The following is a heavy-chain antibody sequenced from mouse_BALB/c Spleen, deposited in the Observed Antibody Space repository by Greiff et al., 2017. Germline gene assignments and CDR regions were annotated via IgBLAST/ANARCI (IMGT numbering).Heavy chain of an antibody. Sequence: QVTLKESGPGILQPSQTLSLTCSFSGFSLSTSGMGVSWIRQPSGKGLEWLAHIYWDDDKRYNPSLKSRLTISKDTSRNQVFLKITSVDTADTATYYCARKGIYYGNYVSYFDVWGAGTTVTVSS. J-gene: IGHJ1*01. CDR2: IYWDDDK. CDR1: GFSLSTSGMG. CDR3: ARKGIYYGNYVSYFDV. V-gene: IGHV8-12*01. D-gene: IGHD2-1*01.